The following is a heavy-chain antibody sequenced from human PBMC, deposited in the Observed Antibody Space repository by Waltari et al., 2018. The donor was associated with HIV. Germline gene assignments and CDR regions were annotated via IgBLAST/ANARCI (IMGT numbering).Heavy chain of an antibody. CDR2: IKQDGSEK. Sequence: EVQLVESGGGLVQPGGSLRLSCAASGFTLLSYWLSWVRQAPGKGLEWVANIKQDGSEKYYVDSVKGRFTISRDNAKNSLYLQMNSLRAEDTAVYYCARDRHYDILTGSYFDYWGQGTLVTVSS. J-gene: IGHJ4*02. D-gene: IGHD3-9*01. CDR1: GFTLLSYW. V-gene: IGHV3-7*01. CDR3: ARDRHYDILTGSYFDY.